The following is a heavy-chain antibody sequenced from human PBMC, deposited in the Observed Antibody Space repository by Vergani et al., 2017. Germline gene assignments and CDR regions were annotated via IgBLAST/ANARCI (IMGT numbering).Heavy chain of an antibody. V-gene: IGHV4-34*01. CDR3: ARELAVTTFHAFDI. CDR1: GGSFSGYY. D-gene: IGHD4-17*01. Sequence: QVQLQQWGAGLLKPSETLSLTCAVYGGSFSGYYWSWIRQPPGKGLEWIGEINHSGSTNYNPSLKSRVTISVDTSKNQFSLKLSSVTAADTAVYYCARELAVTTFHAFDIWGQGTMVTVSS. J-gene: IGHJ3*02. CDR2: INHSGST.